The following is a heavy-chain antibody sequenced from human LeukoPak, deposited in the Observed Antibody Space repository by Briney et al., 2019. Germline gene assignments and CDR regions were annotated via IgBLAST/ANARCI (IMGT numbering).Heavy chain of an antibody. CDR3: ARLTGVYYYYYMDV. J-gene: IGHJ6*03. Sequence: PSETLSLTCTVSGGSISSHYWSWIRQPPGKGLEWIGYIYYSGSTNYNPSLKSRVTISVDTSKNQFSLKLSSVTAADPAVYYCARLTGVYYYYYMDVWGKGTTVTVSS. CDR2: IYYSGST. CDR1: GGSISSHY. D-gene: IGHD3-10*01. V-gene: IGHV4-59*11.